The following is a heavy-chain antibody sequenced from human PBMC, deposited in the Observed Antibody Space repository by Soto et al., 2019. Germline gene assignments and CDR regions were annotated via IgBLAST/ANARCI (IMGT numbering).Heavy chain of an antibody. CDR3: ARALRGSVFRDYYDSSGYYPFDY. D-gene: IGHD3-22*01. Sequence: PSETLSLTCAVSGGSISSGGYSWSWIRQPPGKGLEWIGYIYYSGSTNYNPSLKSRVTISVDTSKNQFSLKLSSVTAADTAVYYCARALRGSVFRDYYDSSGYYPFDYWGQGTLVTVSS. J-gene: IGHJ4*02. CDR2: IYYSGST. CDR1: GGSISSGGYS. V-gene: IGHV4-61*08.